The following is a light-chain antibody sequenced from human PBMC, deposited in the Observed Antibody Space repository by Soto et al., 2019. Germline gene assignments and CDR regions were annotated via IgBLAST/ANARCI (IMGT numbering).Light chain of an antibody. V-gene: IGKV1-5*03. Sequence: DIQMTQSPSTLSASVGDRVTITCRASQSISSWLAWYQQKPGKAPKLLIYKASSLEGGIPSRFSGSGSETEFTLTISSLQPEDFATYYCQQYNSYQYTFGQGTQL. J-gene: IGKJ2*01. CDR2: KAS. CDR1: QSISSW. CDR3: QQYNSYQYT.